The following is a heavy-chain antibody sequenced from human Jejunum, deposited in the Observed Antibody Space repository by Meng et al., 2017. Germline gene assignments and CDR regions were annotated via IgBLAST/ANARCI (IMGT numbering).Heavy chain of an antibody. J-gene: IGHJ5*02. CDR1: GFTFSSSW. Sequence: EVELVWSGGGLVQPGGSLRLSCAASGFTFSSSWMHWVRQVPGKGLVWVSRIHSDGSTKSYADSVKGRFSISRDNGKNTLYLQMNSLRAEDTGVYYCARDIPPSWGQGTLVTVSS. V-gene: IGHV3-74*01. CDR2: IHSDGSTK. CDR3: ARDIPPS.